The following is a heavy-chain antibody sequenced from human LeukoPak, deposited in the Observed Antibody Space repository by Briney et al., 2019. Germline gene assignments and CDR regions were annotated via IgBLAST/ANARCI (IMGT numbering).Heavy chain of an antibody. J-gene: IGHJ4*02. CDR2: IKQDGSEK. D-gene: IGHD4-17*01. CDR1: GFTFSSYW. CDR3: ARSDYGDWEGLYYFDY. V-gene: IGHV3-7*01. Sequence: GGSLRLSCAASGFTFSSYWMSWVRQAPGKGREWVANIKQDGSEKYYVDSVKGRFTISRDNAKNSLYLQMNSLRAEDTAVYYCARSDYGDWEGLYYFDYWGQGTLVTVSS.